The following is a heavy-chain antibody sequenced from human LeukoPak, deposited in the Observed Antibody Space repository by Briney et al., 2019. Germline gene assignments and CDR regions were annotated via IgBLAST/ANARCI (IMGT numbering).Heavy chain of an antibody. D-gene: IGHD1-26*01. V-gene: IGHV3-53*01. CDR2: IYSGGST. CDR1: GFTVSSNY. CDR3: ASLTWELFFDY. Sequence: GGSLRLSCAASGFTVSSNYMSWVRQAPGKGLEWVSVIYSGGSTYYADSVKGRFTISRDNSKNTLYLQMNSLRAEDTAVYYCASLTWELFFDYWGQGTLVAVSS. J-gene: IGHJ4*02.